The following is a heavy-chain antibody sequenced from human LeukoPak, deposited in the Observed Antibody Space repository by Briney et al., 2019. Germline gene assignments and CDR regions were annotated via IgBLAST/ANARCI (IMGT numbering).Heavy chain of an antibody. CDR3: ARDRSGFYSIDQ. Sequence: GGSLRLSCAASGFTFSDYYMSWIRQAPGKGLEWVSAISGSGGSTYYADSVKGRFTLSGDNSKTTVYLQMNSLRAEDTAVYYCARDRSGFYSIDQWGQGTLVTVSP. V-gene: IGHV3-23*01. D-gene: IGHD5-12*01. CDR2: ISGSGGST. J-gene: IGHJ4*02. CDR1: GFTFSDYY.